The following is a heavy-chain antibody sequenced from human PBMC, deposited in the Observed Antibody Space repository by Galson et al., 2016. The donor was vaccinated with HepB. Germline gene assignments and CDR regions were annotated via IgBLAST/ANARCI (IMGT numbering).Heavy chain of an antibody. J-gene: IGHJ3*02. CDR2: IKEDGSEI. CDR3: AKALRTSGYYSRGFDI. V-gene: IGHV3-7*03. D-gene: IGHD3-22*01. Sequence: SLRLSCAASGFTFDFYFMHWVRQAPGKGLEWVANIKEDGSEINYVDSVKGRFTISRDNARKSLFLQMSSLRAEDTAIYYCAKALRTSGYYSRGFDIWGQGTMVTVSS. CDR1: GFTFDFYF.